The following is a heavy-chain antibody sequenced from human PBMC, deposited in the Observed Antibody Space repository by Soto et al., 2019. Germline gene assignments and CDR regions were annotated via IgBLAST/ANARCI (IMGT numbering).Heavy chain of an antibody. D-gene: IGHD2-15*01. J-gene: IGHJ4*02. Sequence: GGSLRLSCAASGFTFSSYAMSWVRQAPGKGLEWVSAISGSGGSTYYADSVKGRFTISRGNSKNTLFLQMNSLRADDTAVYYCAKVVVASISFFDYWGQGTLVTVSS. CDR3: AKVVVASISFFDY. CDR2: ISGSGGST. V-gene: IGHV3-23*01. CDR1: GFTFSSYA.